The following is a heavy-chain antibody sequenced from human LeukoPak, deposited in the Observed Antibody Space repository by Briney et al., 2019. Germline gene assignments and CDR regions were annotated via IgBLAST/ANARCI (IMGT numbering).Heavy chain of an antibody. J-gene: IGHJ4*02. D-gene: IGHD4-11*01. CDR2: INHSGST. CDR3: ARGGYSNYGIAMGYFDY. Sequence: PSETLSLTCTVSGGSISSYYWSWIRQPPGKGLEWIGEINHSGSTNYNPSLKSRVTISVDTSKNQFSLKLSSVTAADTAVYYCARGGYSNYGIAMGYFDYWGQGTLVTVSS. CDR1: GGSISSYY. V-gene: IGHV4-34*01.